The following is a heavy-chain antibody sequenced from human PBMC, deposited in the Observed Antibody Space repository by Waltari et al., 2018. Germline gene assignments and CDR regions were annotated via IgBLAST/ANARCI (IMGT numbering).Heavy chain of an antibody. J-gene: IGHJ4*02. CDR1: GFTFSSYG. V-gene: IGHV3-33*01. CDR3: SRDLFTTVATQGY. CDR2: NVDDGINN. D-gene: IGHD5-12*01. Sequence: QVQLVESGGGVVQPGRSLRLSCAASGFTFSSYGLHWVRQAPGKGRGWLAVNVDDGINNYCAGSVTGRFTISRDNSKNTLYLQMNSLRAEDTAVYYGSRDLFTTVATQGYWGQGTLVTVSS.